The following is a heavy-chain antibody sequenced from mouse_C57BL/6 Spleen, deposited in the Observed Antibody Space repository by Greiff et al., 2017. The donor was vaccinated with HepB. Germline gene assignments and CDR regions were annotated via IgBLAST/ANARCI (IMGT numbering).Heavy chain of an antibody. D-gene: IGHD2-3*01. CDR3: ARGIYDGYYRFAY. V-gene: IGHV3-8*01. CDR1: GYSITSDY. Sequence: EVQRVESGPGLAKPSQTLSLTCSVTGYSITSDYWNWIRKFPGNKLEYMGYISYSGSTYYNPSLKSRISITRDTSKNQYYLQLNSVTTEDTATYYCARGIYDGYYRFAYWGQGTLVTVSA. CDR2: ISYSGST. J-gene: IGHJ3*01.